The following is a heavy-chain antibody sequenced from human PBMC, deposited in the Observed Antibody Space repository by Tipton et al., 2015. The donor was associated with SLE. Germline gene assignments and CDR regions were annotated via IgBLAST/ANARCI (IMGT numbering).Heavy chain of an antibody. CDR1: GGSIRSSHW. Sequence: GSLRLSCTVSGGSIRSSHWWSWVRQSPVKGLEWIGEVYHSGSTNYNPSLKSRVTISVDTPKNQFSLKLSSVTAADTTVYFCVRGRTGPHRVFDPWGQGTRVTVSS. D-gene: IGHD3/OR15-3a*01. CDR3: VRGRTGPHRVFDP. J-gene: IGHJ5*02. V-gene: IGHV4-4*01. CDR2: VYHSGST.